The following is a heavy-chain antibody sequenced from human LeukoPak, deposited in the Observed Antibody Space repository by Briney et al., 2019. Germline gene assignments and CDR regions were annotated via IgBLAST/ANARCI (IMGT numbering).Heavy chain of an antibody. CDR1: GFTFSSYG. V-gene: IGHV3-30*02. Sequence: GGSLRLSCAASGFTFSSYGMHWVRQAPGKGLEWVASIRYDGSNKYYADSVKGRFTISRDNSKNTLYLQMNSLRAEDTAVYYCARGSTHYDVLTGYHYYFDYWGQGTLVTVSS. J-gene: IGHJ4*02. D-gene: IGHD3-9*01. CDR3: ARGSTHYDVLTGYHYYFDY. CDR2: IRYDGSNK.